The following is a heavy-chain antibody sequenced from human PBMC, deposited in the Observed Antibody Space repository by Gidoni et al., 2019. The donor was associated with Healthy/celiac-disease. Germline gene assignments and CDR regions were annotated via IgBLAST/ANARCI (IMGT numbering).Heavy chain of an antibody. CDR1: GFTFSSYS. V-gene: IGHV3-21*01. J-gene: IGHJ2*01. Sequence: EVQLVESGGGLVKPGGSLRLSGAASGFTFSSYSMNWVRQAPGKGLEWVSSISSSSSYIYYADSVKGRFTISRDKAKNSLYLQMNSLRAEDTAVYYCARDRNAEYDILTGYSAYWYFDLWGRGTLVTVSS. D-gene: IGHD3-9*01. CDR2: ISSSSSYI. CDR3: ARDRNAEYDILTGYSAYWYFDL.